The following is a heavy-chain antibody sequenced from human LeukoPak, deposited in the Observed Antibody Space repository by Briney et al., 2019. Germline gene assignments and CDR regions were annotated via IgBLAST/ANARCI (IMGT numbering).Heavy chain of an antibody. CDR3: ARPLQLLSNAFDI. J-gene: IGHJ3*02. D-gene: IGHD2-2*01. CDR1: GGSISSSSYY. V-gene: IGHV4-39*01. CDR2: IYYSGST. Sequence: SETLSLTCTVSGGSISSSSYYWGWIRQPPGKGLEWIGSIYYSGSTYYNPSLKSRVTISVDTSKNQFSLKLSSVTAAVTAVYYCARPLQLLSNAFDIWGQGTMVTVSS.